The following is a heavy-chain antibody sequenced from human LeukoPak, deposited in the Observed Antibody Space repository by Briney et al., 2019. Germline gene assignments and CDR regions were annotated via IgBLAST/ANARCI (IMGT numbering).Heavy chain of an antibody. D-gene: IGHD2-2*01. J-gene: IGHJ4*02. CDR2: IIPIFGTA. CDR3: ARASRLWVVPAATRGHYFDY. V-gene: IGHV1-69*06. Sequence: ASVKVSCKASGGTFSSYAISWVRQAPGQGLEWMGGIIPIFGTANYAQKFQGRVTITADKSTSTAYMELSSLRSEDTAVYYCARASRLWVVPAATRGHYFDYWGQGTLVTVSS. CDR1: GGTFSSYA.